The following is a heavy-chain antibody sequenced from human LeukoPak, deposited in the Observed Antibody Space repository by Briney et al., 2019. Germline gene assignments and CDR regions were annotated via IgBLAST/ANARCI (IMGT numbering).Heavy chain of an antibody. Sequence: ASVKVSCKASGYTFTGYFMHWVRQAPGQGLEWMGWINPNSGGTNYAQKFQGRVTMTRDTSISTAYMELSRLRSDDTAVYYCARDSIAVAGTSDYWGQGTLVTVSS. V-gene: IGHV1-2*02. CDR3: ARDSIAVAGTSDY. J-gene: IGHJ4*02. D-gene: IGHD6-19*01. CDR1: GYTFTGYF. CDR2: INPNSGGT.